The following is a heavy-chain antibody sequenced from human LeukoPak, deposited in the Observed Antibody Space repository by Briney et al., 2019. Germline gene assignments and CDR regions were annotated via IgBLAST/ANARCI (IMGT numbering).Heavy chain of an antibody. CDR1: GGSISSYY. D-gene: IGHD3-22*01. J-gene: IGHJ4*02. CDR2: IYYSGST. V-gene: IGHV4-59*01. Sequence: PSETLSLTCTVSGGSISSYYWSWIRQPPGKGLEWIGYIYYSGSTNYNPSLKSRVTISVDTSKNQFSLKLSSVTAADSAVYYCARSDAGYYYDSSGYYYFDYWGQGTLVTVSS. CDR3: ARSDAGYYYDSSGYYYFDY.